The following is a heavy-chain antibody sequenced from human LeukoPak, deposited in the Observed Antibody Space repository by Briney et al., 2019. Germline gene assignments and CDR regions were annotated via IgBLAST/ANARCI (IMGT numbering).Heavy chain of an antibody. CDR3: AKDQGPAGLNAFDI. CDR1: GFTSAAYV. CDR2: ISWTSGSI. V-gene: IGHV3-9*02. Sequence: GGSLRLSCAASGFTSAAYVMHWVRQAPGPGLEWVSGISWTSGSIGYADSVKGRFTIPRDNAKNSLSLQMNSLRAEALAWFYCAKDQGPAGLNAFDIWGQRTMVTASS. D-gene: IGHD6-19*01. J-gene: IGHJ3*02.